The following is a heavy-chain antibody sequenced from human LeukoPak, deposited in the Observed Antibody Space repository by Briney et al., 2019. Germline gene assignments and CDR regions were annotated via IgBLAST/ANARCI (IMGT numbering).Heavy chain of an antibody. Sequence: ASVKVSCKASGYTFTSFGISWVRQAPGQGLEWMGWISPYNADTNYAQKFQGRVTVTTDTSTSTAYMELRSLRSDDTAVYYCARDALTADIVVVPAVDYWGQGTLVTVSS. CDR3: ARDALTADIVVVPAVDY. J-gene: IGHJ4*02. V-gene: IGHV1-18*01. CDR1: GYTFTSFG. CDR2: ISPYNADT. D-gene: IGHD2-2*01.